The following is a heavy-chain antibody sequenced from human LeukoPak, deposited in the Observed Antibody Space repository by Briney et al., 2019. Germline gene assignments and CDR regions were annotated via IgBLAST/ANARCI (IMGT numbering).Heavy chain of an antibody. CDR2: IYYSGST. CDR3: ARARTYYYDSSGYPYFDY. V-gene: IGHV4-59*01. CDR1: GVSISSYY. D-gene: IGHD3-22*01. Sequence: SETLSLTCTVSGVSISSYYWSWIRQPPGKGLEWIGYIYYSGSTNYNPSLKSRVTISVDTSKNQFSLKLSSVTAADTAVYYCARARTYYYDSSGYPYFDYWGQGTLVTVSS. J-gene: IGHJ4*02.